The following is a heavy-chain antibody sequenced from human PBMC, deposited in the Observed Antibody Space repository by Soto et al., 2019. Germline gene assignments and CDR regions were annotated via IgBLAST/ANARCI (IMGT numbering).Heavy chain of an antibody. CDR1: GFTFSDHY. J-gene: IGHJ4*02. CDR2: IRHKARGYTT. Sequence: EVRLVESGGGLVQPGGSLRLSCEVSGFTFSDHYMDWVRQAPGKGLEWVGRIRHKARGYTTEYAASVMGRFTVSRGIAESSMFFQMNSLRAEDPAVYYCGSVVAGASRGEYCDYWGQGTLVTVSS. V-gene: IGHV3-72*01. D-gene: IGHD3-16*01. CDR3: GSVVAGASRGEYCDY.